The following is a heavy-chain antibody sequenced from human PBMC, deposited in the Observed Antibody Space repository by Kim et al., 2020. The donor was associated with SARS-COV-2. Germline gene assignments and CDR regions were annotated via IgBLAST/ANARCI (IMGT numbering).Heavy chain of an antibody. CDR1: GGSISSYY. Sequence: SETLSLTCTVSGGSISSYYWSWIRQPPGKGLEWIGYIYYSGSTNYNPSLKSRVTISVDTSKNQFSLKLRSVTAADTAVYYCAAGTGTPLGDFDYWGQGTLVTVSS. D-gene: IGHD1-26*01. V-gene: IGHV4-59*08. CDR3: AAGTGTPLGDFDY. J-gene: IGHJ4*02. CDR2: IYYSGST.